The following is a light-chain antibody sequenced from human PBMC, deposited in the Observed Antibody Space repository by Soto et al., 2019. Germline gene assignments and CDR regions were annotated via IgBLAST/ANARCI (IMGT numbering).Light chain of an antibody. V-gene: IGKV1-9*01. J-gene: IGKJ2*01. CDR2: AAS. CDR3: QQLNNYPRT. Sequence: IQFIQSPHSLSASAGVRVTITCRARQGTSSCLAWYQQKPGKAPKLLIYAASTLQSGVPSRFSGSGSGTDFTLTISSLQPEDFATYYCQQLNNYPRTFGQGTKLEIK. CDR1: QGTSSC.